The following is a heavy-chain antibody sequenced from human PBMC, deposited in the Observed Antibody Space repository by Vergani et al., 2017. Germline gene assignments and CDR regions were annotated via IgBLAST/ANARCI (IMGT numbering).Heavy chain of an antibody. J-gene: IGHJ4*02. D-gene: IGHD3-22*01. CDR3: AKVVKDYDSSGTYFDY. CDR1: GFTFSSYA. V-gene: IGHV3-23*01. CDR2: ISGSGGST. Sequence: EVQLLESGGGLVQPGGSLRLSCAASGFTFSSYAMSWVRQAPGKGLEWVSAISGSGGSTYYADSVKGRFTISRDNSKNTLYLQMNSLRAEDTAVYYCAKVVKDYDSSGTYFDYWGQGTLVTVSS.